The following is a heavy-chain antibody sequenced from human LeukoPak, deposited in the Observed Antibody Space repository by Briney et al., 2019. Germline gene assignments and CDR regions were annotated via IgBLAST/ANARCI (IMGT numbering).Heavy chain of an antibody. CDR2: IYTSGST. V-gene: IGHV4-4*09. J-gene: IGHJ6*03. D-gene: IGHD7-27*01. CDR1: GGSISSYY. CDR3: ARQHRLGNYMDV. Sequence: SETLSLTCTVSGGSISSYYWSWVRQPPGKGLEWIGYIYTSGSTNYNPSLKSRVTISVDTSKNQFSLKLSSVTAADTAVYYWARQHRLGNYMDVWGKGTTVTVSS.